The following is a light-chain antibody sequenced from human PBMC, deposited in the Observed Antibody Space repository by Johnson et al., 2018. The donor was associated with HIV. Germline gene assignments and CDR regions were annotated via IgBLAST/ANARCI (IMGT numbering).Light chain of an antibody. J-gene: IGLJ1*01. CDR2: DNN. CDR3: GTWDSSLSAL. V-gene: IGLV1-51*01. Sequence: QSVLTQPPSVSAAPGQKVTISCSGSSSNIGNNYVSWYQQLPGTAPKLLISDNNKRPSGIPDRISCSKSGTSATLGITGLQTGDEADYYCGTWDSSLSALFGTGTKVTVL. CDR1: SSNIGNNY.